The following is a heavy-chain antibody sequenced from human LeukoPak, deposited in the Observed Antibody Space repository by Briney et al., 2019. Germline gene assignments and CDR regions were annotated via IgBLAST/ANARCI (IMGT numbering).Heavy chain of an antibody. D-gene: IGHD2/OR15-2a*01. CDR3: ARVYLANDAFDF. Sequence: SETLSLTCVVYGGSFSGYYWNWIRQPPGKGQEWIGEINHSGSTSYNPSFKSRVTISVDTSKNQFSLTLSSVTAADTAVYYCARVYLANDAFDFWGQGTMVTVSS. CDR2: INHSGST. J-gene: IGHJ3*01. V-gene: IGHV4-34*01. CDR1: GGSFSGYY.